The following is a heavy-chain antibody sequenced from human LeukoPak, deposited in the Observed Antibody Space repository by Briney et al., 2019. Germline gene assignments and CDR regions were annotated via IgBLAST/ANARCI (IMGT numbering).Heavy chain of an antibody. J-gene: IGHJ4*02. CDR3: AKDLPGALDY. D-gene: IGHD3-10*01. V-gene: IGHV3-30*18. Sequence: PGRSLRLSCAASGFTFSSYGMHWVRQAPGKGLECVAVISYDGSNKYYADSVKGRFTISRDNSKNTLYLQMNSLRAADTAVYYCAKDLPGALDYWGQGTLVTVSS. CDR1: GFTFSSYG. CDR2: ISYDGSNK.